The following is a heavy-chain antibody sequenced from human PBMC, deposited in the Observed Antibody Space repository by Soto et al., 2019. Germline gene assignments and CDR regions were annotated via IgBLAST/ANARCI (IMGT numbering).Heavy chain of an antibody. D-gene: IGHD6-13*01. J-gene: IGHJ4*02. Sequence: EVQLVESGGGLVQPGGXLRLSCVASGLSISDYYMDWVRQAPGKXMEWXGRSXDKTRGYSTEFAASVKGRFTVSRDDSKNSLYLQLNSLKTDDTAVYYCIRSQQLVMGHYYFDSWGQGTLVTVSS. CDR3: IRSQQLVMGHYYFDS. CDR2: SXDKTRGYST. V-gene: IGHV3-72*01. CDR1: GLSISDYY.